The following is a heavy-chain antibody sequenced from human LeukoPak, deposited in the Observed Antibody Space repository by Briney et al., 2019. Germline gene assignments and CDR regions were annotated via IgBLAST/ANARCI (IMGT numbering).Heavy chain of an antibody. V-gene: IGHV1-18*01. CDR2: ISAYNGNT. J-gene: IGHJ4*02. CDR3: AGDHFPYYYDSSGSLDY. Sequence: ASVKVSCKASGYTFTSYGISWVRQAPGQGLEWMGWISAYNGNTNYAQKLQGRVTMTTDTSTSTAYMELRSLRSDDTAVYYCAGDHFPYYYDSSGSLDYWGQGTLVTVSS. D-gene: IGHD3-22*01. CDR1: GYTFTSYG.